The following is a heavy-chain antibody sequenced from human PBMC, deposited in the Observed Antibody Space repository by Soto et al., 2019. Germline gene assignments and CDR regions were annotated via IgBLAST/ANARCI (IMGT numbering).Heavy chain of an antibody. CDR3: ASALGESDPFDY. J-gene: IGHJ4*02. D-gene: IGHD3-10*01. CDR2: ISWNSGSI. CDR1: GFTFDDYA. V-gene: IGHV3-9*01. Sequence: EVQLVESGGGLVQPGRSLRLSCAASGFTFDDYAMHWVRQAPGKGLGWVSGISWNSGSIGYADSVKGRFTISRDNAKNSLYLQMNSLRAEDTDLYYCASALGESDPFDYWGQGTLVTVSS.